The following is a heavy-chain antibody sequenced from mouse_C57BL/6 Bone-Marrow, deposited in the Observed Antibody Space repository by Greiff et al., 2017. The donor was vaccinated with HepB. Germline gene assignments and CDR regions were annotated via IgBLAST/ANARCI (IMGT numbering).Heavy chain of an antibody. CDR2: IYPRSGNT. CDR1: GYTFTSYG. J-gene: IGHJ4*01. CDR3: ARRGYGSSSYAMDY. D-gene: IGHD1-1*01. V-gene: IGHV1-81*01. Sequence: VQLQQSGAELARPGASVKLSCKASGYTFTSYGISWVKQRTGQGLEWIGEIYPRSGNTCYNEKFKGKATLTADKSSSTAYMQLRSLTSEDSAVYLCARRGYGSSSYAMDYWGQGTSVTVSS.